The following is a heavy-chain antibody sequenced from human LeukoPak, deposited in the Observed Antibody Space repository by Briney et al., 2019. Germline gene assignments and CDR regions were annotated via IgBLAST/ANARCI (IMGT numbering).Heavy chain of an antibody. Sequence: GGSLRHSCAASGFTFSNYWMSWVRQAPGKGLEWVAHINKDGSEIYYVDSVKGRFTISRDNAKSSLYLQMNSLRAEDTAVYYCARAPGLSGYYFDYWGQGALVTVSS. CDR3: ARAPGLSGYYFDY. J-gene: IGHJ4*02. D-gene: IGHD3-22*01. CDR2: INKDGSEI. V-gene: IGHV3-7*01. CDR1: GFTFSNYW.